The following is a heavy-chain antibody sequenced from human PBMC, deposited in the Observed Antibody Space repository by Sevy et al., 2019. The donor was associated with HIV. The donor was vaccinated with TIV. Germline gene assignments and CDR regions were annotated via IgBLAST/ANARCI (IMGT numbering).Heavy chain of an antibody. Sequence: GESLKISCKGSGYSFTSYWIGWVRQMPGKGLEWMGIIYPGDSDTRYSPSFQGQVTISADKSISTAYLQWSSLKASDTAMYYCARRARCSGGSCYLGSPNYFDYWGQGTLVTVSS. D-gene: IGHD2-15*01. J-gene: IGHJ4*02. CDR3: ARRARCSGGSCYLGSPNYFDY. V-gene: IGHV5-51*01. CDR2: IYPGDSDT. CDR1: GYSFTSYW.